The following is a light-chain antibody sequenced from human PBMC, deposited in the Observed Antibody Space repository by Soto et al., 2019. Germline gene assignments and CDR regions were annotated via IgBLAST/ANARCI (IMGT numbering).Light chain of an antibody. CDR3: QSYDSSNEGV. J-gene: IGLJ7*01. V-gene: IGLV6-57*03. CDR2: EDN. Sequence: NFMLTQPHSVSESPGKTVTISCTRSSGSIASNYVQWYQQRPGSAPTTVIYEDNQRPSGVPDRFSGSMDSSSNSASLTISGLKTEDEADYYCQSYDSSNEGVFGGGTQLTVL. CDR1: SGSIASNY.